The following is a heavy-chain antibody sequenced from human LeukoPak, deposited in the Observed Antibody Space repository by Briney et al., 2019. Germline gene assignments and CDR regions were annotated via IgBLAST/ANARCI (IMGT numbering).Heavy chain of an antibody. J-gene: IGHJ4*02. CDR3: ARDFPGIAVAGTRPLDY. D-gene: IGHD6-19*01. CDR2: ISSSSTI. CDR1: GFTFSSYS. V-gene: IGHV3-48*01. Sequence: GGSLRLSCAASGFTFSSYSMNWVRQAPGKGLEWVSYISSSSTIYYADSVKGRFTISRDNSKNTLYLQMNSLRAEDTAVYYCARDFPGIAVAGTRPLDYWGQGTLVTVSS.